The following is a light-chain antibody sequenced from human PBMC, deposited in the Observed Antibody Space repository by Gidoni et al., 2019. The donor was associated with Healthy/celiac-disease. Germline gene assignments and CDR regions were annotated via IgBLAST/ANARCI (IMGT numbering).Light chain of an antibody. CDR3: AAWDDSLTVAWV. V-gene: IGLV1-44*01. CDR1: SSNIGSNS. Sequence: QSVLTQPPSASGTPGQRVTISCSGSSSNIGSNSVNWYQQLPGTAPKLLIYNTTQRPSGVPDRFSGSKSGTSASLASSGLQSEDEADYDCAAWDDSLTVAWVFGGGTKLTVL. CDR2: NTT. J-gene: IGLJ3*02.